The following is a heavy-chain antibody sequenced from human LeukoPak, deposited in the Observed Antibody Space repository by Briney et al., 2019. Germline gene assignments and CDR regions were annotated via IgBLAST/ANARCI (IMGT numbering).Heavy chain of an antibody. Sequence: GGSLRLSCAASGFTFSSYDMHWVRQATGKGLEWVSAIGTAGDTYYPGSVKGRFTISRENAKNSLYLQMYSLRAGDTAVYYCARGVTTEAYYYYGMDVWGQGTTVTVSS. CDR3: ARGVTTEAYYYYGMDV. D-gene: IGHD4-17*01. CDR2: IGTAGDT. J-gene: IGHJ6*02. CDR1: GFTFSSYD. V-gene: IGHV3-13*01.